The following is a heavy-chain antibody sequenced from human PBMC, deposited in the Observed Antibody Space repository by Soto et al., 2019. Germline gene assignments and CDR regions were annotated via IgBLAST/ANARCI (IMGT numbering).Heavy chain of an antibody. CDR1: GFTFSSYS. Sequence: GGSLRLSCAASGFTFSSYSMNWVRQAPGKGLEWVSSISSSSSYIYYADSVKGRFTISRDNAKNSLYLQMNSLRAEDTAVYYCARNLEQNAFDIWGQGTMVTVSS. D-gene: IGHD1-1*01. CDR3: ARNLEQNAFDI. J-gene: IGHJ3*02. V-gene: IGHV3-21*01. CDR2: ISSSSSYI.